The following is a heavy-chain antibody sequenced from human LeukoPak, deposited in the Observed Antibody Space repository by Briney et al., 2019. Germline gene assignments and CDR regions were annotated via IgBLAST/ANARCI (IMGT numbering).Heavy chain of an antibody. Sequence: ASVKVSGKASGYTFTGYYMHWVRQAPGQGLEWMGWINPNSGGTNYAQKFQGRVTMTRDTSISTAYMELSRLRSDDTAVYYCARPRRDGYYFDYWGQGTLVTVSS. CDR1: GYTFTGYY. D-gene: IGHD5-24*01. CDR3: ARPRRDGYYFDY. J-gene: IGHJ4*02. CDR2: INPNSGGT. V-gene: IGHV1-2*02.